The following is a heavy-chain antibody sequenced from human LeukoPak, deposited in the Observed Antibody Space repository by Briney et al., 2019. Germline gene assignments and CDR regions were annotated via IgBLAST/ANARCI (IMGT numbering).Heavy chain of an antibody. CDR2: ISSSSSSYSYT. V-gene: IGHV3-21*01. CDR1: GFTFSSYS. J-gene: IGHJ4*02. D-gene: IGHD2-2*01. Sequence: GGSLRLSCAASGFTFSSYSMHWVRQAPGKGLEWVSSISSSSSSYSYTYYADSVKGRFTISRDNAKNTLYLQMNSLRAEDTAVYYCARDRYPAAREFDYWGQGTLVTVSS. CDR3: ARDRYPAAREFDY.